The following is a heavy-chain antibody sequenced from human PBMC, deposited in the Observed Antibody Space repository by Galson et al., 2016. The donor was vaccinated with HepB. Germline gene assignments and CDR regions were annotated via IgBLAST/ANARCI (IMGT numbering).Heavy chain of an antibody. CDR2: MIPIFGSA. Sequence: SVKVSCKASGGTFSRYGISWVRQPRGQGPEWMGGMIPIFGSANYAQKFQGRLTITADESTTTVYMELNSLTSEDTAVYYCARDLEEMATNRGSFDYWGQGTLVTVSS. J-gene: IGHJ4*02. D-gene: IGHD5-24*01. CDR1: GGTFSRYG. CDR3: ARDLEEMATNRGSFDY. V-gene: IGHV1-69*13.